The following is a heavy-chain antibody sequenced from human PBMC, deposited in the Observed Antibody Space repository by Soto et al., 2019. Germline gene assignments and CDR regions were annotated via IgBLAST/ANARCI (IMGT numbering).Heavy chain of an antibody. J-gene: IGHJ4*02. CDR3: ARGIDDILTGYHFDY. CDR1: GGSISSGDYY. V-gene: IGHV4-30-4*01. CDR2: IYYSGST. D-gene: IGHD3-9*01. Sequence: SETLSLTCTVSGGSISSGDYYWSWIRQPPGKGLEWIGYIYYSGSTYYNPSLKSRVTISVDTSKNQFSLKLSSVTAADTAVYYCARGIDDILTGYHFDYWGQGTLVTVSS.